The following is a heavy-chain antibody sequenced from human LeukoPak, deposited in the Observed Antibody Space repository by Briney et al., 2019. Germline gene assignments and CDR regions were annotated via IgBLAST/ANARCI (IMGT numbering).Heavy chain of an antibody. CDR1: GFTFSSYS. D-gene: IGHD2-2*01. Sequence: GGSLRLSCAASGFTFSSYSMNWVRQAPGKGLEWVSYISSSSSTIYYADSVKGRFTISRDNAKNSLYLEMNSLRAEDTAVYYCARDSSDIVVVPAAMSDAFDIRGQGTMVTVSS. J-gene: IGHJ3*02. CDR3: ARDSSDIVVVPAAMSDAFDI. CDR2: ISSSSSTI. V-gene: IGHV3-48*01.